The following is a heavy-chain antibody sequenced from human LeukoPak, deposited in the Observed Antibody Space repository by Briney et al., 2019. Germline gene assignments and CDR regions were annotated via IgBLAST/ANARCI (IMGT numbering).Heavy chain of an antibody. Sequence: PGGSLRLSCAASGFTFSSYGMHWVRQVPGKGLEWVAFIRYDGSNKYYADSVKGRFTISRDNSKNTLYLQMNSLRAEDTAVYYCTKDQNILWFGEFFTPFAYWGQGTLVTVSS. CDR2: IRYDGSNK. CDR3: TKDQNILWFGEFFTPFAY. D-gene: IGHD3-10*01. V-gene: IGHV3-30*02. CDR1: GFTFSSYG. J-gene: IGHJ4*02.